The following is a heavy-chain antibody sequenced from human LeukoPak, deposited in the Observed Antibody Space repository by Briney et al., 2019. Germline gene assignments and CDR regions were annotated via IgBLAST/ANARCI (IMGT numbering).Heavy chain of an antibody. Sequence: PGGSLRLSCAASGFTFRNYWMGWVRQAPGKGLEWVSAISGSGGSTYYADSVKGRFTISRDNSKNTLYLQMNSLRAEDTAVYYCAKDLGDIVLMVYAIWFRLEPDYWGQGTLVTVSS. CDR3: AKDLGDIVLMVYAIWFRLEPDY. J-gene: IGHJ4*02. CDR2: ISGSGGST. D-gene: IGHD2-8*01. CDR1: GFTFRNYW. V-gene: IGHV3-23*01.